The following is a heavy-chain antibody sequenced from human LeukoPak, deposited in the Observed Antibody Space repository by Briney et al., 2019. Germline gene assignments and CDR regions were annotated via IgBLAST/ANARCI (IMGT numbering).Heavy chain of an antibody. V-gene: IGHV3-48*03. CDR1: GFTFSSYE. CDR2: ISSCGSTI. CDR3: ARHQGWLPRSGY. D-gene: IGHD5-24*01. Sequence: PGGSLRLSCAASGFTFSSYEMNWVRQAPGKGLEWVSYISSCGSTIYYADSVKGRFTISRDNAKNSLYLQMNSLRAEDTAVYYCARHQGWLPRSGYWGQGTLVTVSS. J-gene: IGHJ4*02.